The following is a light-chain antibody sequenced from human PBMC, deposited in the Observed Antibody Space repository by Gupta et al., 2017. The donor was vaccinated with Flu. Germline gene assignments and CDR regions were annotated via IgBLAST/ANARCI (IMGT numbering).Light chain of an antibody. J-gene: IGKJ1*01. CDR2: GAS. V-gene: IGKV1-39*01. CDR3: QQSYSTLTWT. Sequence: DIQMTKSPSSLSASVGDRVTITCRASQSISSYLNWYQQKTGKAPKLLIYGASSLQSWVPSRFSGSGAGTDFTLTISSLQPEDFATYYCQQSYSTLTWTFGQGTKVEIK. CDR1: QSISSY.